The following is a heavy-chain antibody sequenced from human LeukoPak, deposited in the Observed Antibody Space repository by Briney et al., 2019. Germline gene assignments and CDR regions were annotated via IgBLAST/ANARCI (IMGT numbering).Heavy chain of an antibody. J-gene: IGHJ4*02. CDR1: GGSISSGSYY. D-gene: IGHD5-18*01. V-gene: IGHV4-61*02. CDR3: ARTQRIQLWSQGGGFDY. Sequence: PSETLSLTCTVSGGSISSGSYYWSWIRQPAGKGLEWIGCIYTSGGTNYNPSLKSRVTISVDTSKNQFSLKLSSVTAADTAVYYCARTQRIQLWSQGGGFDYWGQGTLVTVSS. CDR2: IYTSGGT.